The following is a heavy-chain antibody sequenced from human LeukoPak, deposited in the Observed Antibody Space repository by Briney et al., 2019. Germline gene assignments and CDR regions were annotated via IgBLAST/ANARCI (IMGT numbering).Heavy chain of an antibody. CDR1: GYTFTGYY. J-gene: IGHJ6*03. CDR3: ASTCTGPYYYYYYMDV. D-gene: IGHD3-10*01. Sequence: ASVKVSCKASGYTFTGYYMHWVRQAPGQGLEWMGWINPNSGGTNYAQKFQGRVTMTRDTSISTAYMELSRLRSDDTAVYYCASTCTGPYYYYYYMDVWGKGTTVTVSS. CDR2: INPNSGGT. V-gene: IGHV1-2*02.